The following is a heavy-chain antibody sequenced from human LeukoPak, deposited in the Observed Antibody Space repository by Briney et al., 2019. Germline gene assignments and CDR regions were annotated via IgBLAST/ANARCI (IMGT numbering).Heavy chain of an antibody. D-gene: IGHD6-6*01. CDR2: IYHSGST. CDR3: ARVYLEYSSSNWFDP. Sequence: PSETLSLTCTVSGASSDMSNYFWGWIRQPPGKGLEWIGYIYHSGSTYYNPSLKSRVTISVDRSKNQFSLKLSSVTAADTAVYYCARVYLEYSSSNWFDPWGQGTLVTVSS. V-gene: IGHV4-39*07. CDR1: GASSDMSNYF. J-gene: IGHJ5*02.